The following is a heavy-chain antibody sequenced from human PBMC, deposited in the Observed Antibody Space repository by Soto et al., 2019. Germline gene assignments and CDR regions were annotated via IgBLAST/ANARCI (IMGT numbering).Heavy chain of an antibody. J-gene: IGHJ6*02. CDR3: ARDKGYGFGWSSSSGMDV. D-gene: IGHD5-18*01. CDR1: GYTFSNFG. CDR2: ISDYNGNT. Sequence: ASVKVSCKASGYTFSNFGLSWVRQAPGQGLEWMGWISDYNGNTNSAERFQGRVTMTTDTSTSTAYMEVRSLTSDDTAVYYCARDKGYGFGWSSSSGMDVWGQGTTVTVSS. V-gene: IGHV1-18*01.